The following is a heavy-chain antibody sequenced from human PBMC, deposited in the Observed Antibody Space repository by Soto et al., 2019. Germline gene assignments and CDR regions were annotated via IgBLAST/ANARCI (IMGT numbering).Heavy chain of an antibody. CDR2: IYYSGST. J-gene: IGHJ5*02. CDR3: ARGSWRSPLDP. D-gene: IGHD3-3*01. V-gene: IGHV4-31*03. CDR1: GGSISSGGYY. Sequence: SETLSLTCTVSGGSISSGGYYWSWIRQHPGKGLEWIGYIYYSGSTYYNPSLKSRVTISVDTSKNQFSLKLSSVTAADTAVYYCARGSWRSPLDPWGQGTLVTVSS.